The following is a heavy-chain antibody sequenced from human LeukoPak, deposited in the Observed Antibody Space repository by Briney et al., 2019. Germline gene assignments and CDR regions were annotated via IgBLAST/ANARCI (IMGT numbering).Heavy chain of an antibody. V-gene: IGHV3-23*01. CDR2: ISGSGGST. CDR1: GFTFNNYA. Sequence: PGGSLRLSCAASGFTFNNYAMTWVRQAPGKGLEWVSAISGSGGSTYYADSVKGRFTISRDNSKNTLYLQMNSLRAEDTAVYYCAKASYGSGSYYFDYWGQGTLVTVSS. D-gene: IGHD3-10*01. J-gene: IGHJ4*02. CDR3: AKASYGSGSYYFDY.